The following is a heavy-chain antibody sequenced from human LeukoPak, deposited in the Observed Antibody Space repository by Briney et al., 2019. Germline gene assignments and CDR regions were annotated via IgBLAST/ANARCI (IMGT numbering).Heavy chain of an antibody. CDR3: AKDDGWVQYAN. D-gene: IGHD5-24*01. CDR2: ISSSSSYI. V-gene: IGHV3-21*04. Sequence: PGGSLRLPCAASGFSFSSYSMNWVRQAPGKGLEWVSSISSSSSYIYYVDSVKGRFTISRDNAKNSLYLQMNSLRAEDTAVYYCAKDDGWVQYANWGQGTLVTVSS. J-gene: IGHJ4*02. CDR1: GFSFSSYS.